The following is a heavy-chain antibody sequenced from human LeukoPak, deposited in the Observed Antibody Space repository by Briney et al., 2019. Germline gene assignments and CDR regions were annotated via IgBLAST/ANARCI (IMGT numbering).Heavy chain of an antibody. J-gene: IGHJ3*02. CDR3: ARGLIAAFDI. V-gene: IGHV4-39*01. CDR1: GGSISSSSYD. CDR2: IYYSGST. Sequence: PSETLSLTCTVSGGSISSSSYDWGWIRQPPGKGLEWIGSIYYSGSTYYNPSLKSRVTISVDTSKNQFSLQLNSVTPEDTAVYYCARGLIAAFDIWGQGTMVTVPS.